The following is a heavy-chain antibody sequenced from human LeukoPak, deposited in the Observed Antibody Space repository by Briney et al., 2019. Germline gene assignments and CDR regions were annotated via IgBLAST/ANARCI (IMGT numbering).Heavy chain of an antibody. Sequence: ASVKVSCKASGYTFTGYYMHWVRQAPGQGLEWMGWINPNSGGTNYAQKFQGRVTMTRDTSISTAYMELSRLRSDDTAVYYCAINYDILTGYEEIDYWGQGTLVTVSS. J-gene: IGHJ4*02. CDR2: INPNSGGT. CDR1: GYTFTGYY. V-gene: IGHV1-2*02. CDR3: AINYDILTGYEEIDY. D-gene: IGHD3-9*01.